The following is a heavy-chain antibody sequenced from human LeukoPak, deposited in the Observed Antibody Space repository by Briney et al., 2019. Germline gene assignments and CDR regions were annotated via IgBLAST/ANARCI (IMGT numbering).Heavy chain of an antibody. V-gene: IGHV3-73*01. J-gene: IGHJ4*02. D-gene: IGHD4-17*01. CDR3: TTTVTMFN. CDR2: IRSKANSYAT. CDR1: GFTFSGSA. Sequence: GGSMRLSCAASGFTFSGSAMQGVRQASGKGLEWVSRIRSKANSYATAYAASVKGRFTISRDDSKNTAYLQMNSLKTEDTAVYYCTTTVTMFNWRQGTLVSVSS.